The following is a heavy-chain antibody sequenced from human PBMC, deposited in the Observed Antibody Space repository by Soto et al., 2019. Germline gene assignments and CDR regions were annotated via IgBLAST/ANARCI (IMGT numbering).Heavy chain of an antibody. CDR2: ISGSGGRT. CDR1: GFTFSSYA. V-gene: IGHV3-23*01. CDR3: AKEIYGEQGADFDS. D-gene: IGHD3-10*01. J-gene: IGHJ5*01. Sequence: GGSLRLSCAASGFTFSSYAMTWVRQAPGKGLEWVSAISGSGGRTYYADSVKGRFTISGDNSKNTLYLQMNSLRAEDTAVYYCAKEIYGEQGADFDSWGQGTLVTVSS.